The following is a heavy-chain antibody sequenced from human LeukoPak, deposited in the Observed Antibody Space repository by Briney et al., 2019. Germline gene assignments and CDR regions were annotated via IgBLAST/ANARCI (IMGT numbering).Heavy chain of an antibody. CDR2: IWYDGSNK. D-gene: IGHD6-13*01. CDR1: GFTFSSYG. CDR3: AVGDGSSWRKYYGMDV. Sequence: GRSLRLSCAASGFTFSSYGMHWVRQAPGKGPEWVAVIWYDGSNKYYADSVKGRFTISRDNSKNTLYLQMNSLRAEDTAVYYCAVGDGSSWRKYYGMDVWGQGTTVTVSS. V-gene: IGHV3-33*01. J-gene: IGHJ6*02.